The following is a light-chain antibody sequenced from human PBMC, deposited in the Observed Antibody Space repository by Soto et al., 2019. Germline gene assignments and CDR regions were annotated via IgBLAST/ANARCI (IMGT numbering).Light chain of an antibody. CDR2: DVS. CDR1: SSEVGGYNY. Sequence: QSALTQPASVSESPGQSITVSCTGTSSEVGGYNYVSWYQQHPGKAPKLMIYDVSDRPSGVSNRFSGSKSGNTASLTISGLQAEDEADYYCSSYSSSSTLYVFGTGTKVTVL. CDR3: SSYSSSSTLYV. J-gene: IGLJ1*01. V-gene: IGLV2-14*01.